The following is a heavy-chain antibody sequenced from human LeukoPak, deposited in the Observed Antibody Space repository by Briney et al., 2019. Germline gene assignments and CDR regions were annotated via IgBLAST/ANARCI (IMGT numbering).Heavy chain of an antibody. J-gene: IGHJ4*02. D-gene: IGHD3-22*01. Sequence: ASVKVSCKASGYTFTSYDINWVRQAPGQGLEWMGWMNPNSGNTGYAQKFQGRLTMTRNTSISTAYMELSSLRSEDTAVYYCARDSYDSSGYEFDYWGQGTLVTVSS. CDR1: GYTFTSYD. CDR2: MNPNSGNT. V-gene: IGHV1-8*01. CDR3: ARDSYDSSGYEFDY.